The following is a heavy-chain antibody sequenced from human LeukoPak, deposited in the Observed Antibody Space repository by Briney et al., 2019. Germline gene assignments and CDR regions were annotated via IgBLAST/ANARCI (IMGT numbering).Heavy chain of an antibody. CDR1: GGSISSYY. V-gene: IGHV4-59*01. J-gene: IGHJ4*02. Sequence: PSETLSLTCTVSGGSISSYYWSWIRQPPGKGLEWIGYNYYSGSTNYNPSLKSRVTISVDTSKNQFSLKLSSVTAADTAVYYCAREKGGSYYLNYFDYWGQGTLVTVSS. D-gene: IGHD1-26*01. CDR3: AREKGGSYYLNYFDY. CDR2: NYYSGST.